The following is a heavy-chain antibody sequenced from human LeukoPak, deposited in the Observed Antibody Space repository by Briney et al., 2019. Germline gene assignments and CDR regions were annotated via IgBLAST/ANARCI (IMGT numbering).Heavy chain of an antibody. CDR3: AKDPMVRDPRKDYYYGMDV. J-gene: IGHJ6*02. Sequence: GGSLRLSCAASGFTFSSYAMSWVRQAPGKGLEWVSAISGSGGSTYYADSVKGRFTISRDDSKNTLYLQMNSLRAEDTAVYYCAKDPMVRDPRKDYYYGMDVWDQGTTVTVSS. V-gene: IGHV3-23*01. D-gene: IGHD3-10*01. CDR1: GFTFSSYA. CDR2: ISGSGGST.